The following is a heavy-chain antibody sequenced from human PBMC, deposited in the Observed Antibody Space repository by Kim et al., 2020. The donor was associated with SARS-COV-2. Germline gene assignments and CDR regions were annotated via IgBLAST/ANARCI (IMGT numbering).Heavy chain of an antibody. CDR3: ARGGTMFGVVTSPSEY. CDR1: GGSISSGGYY. Sequence: SETLSLTCTVSGGSISSGGYYWSWIRQHPGKGLEWIGYIYYSGSTYYNPSLKSRVTISVDTSKNQFSLNLSSVTAAATAVYYCARGGTMFGVVTSPSEYWGQGTLVTVSS. D-gene: IGHD3-3*01. J-gene: IGHJ4*02. V-gene: IGHV4-31*03. CDR2: IYYSGST.